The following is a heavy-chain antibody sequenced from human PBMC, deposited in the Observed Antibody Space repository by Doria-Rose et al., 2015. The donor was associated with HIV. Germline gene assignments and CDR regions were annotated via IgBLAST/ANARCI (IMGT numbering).Heavy chain of an antibody. CDR2: IFSDDDR. CDR3: ARIKSSRWYHKYYFDF. V-gene: IGHV2-26*01. J-gene: IGHJ4*02. Sequence: QITLKESGPVLVKPTETLTLTCTVSGVSLSSPGMGVSWIRQPPGKALEWLANIFSDDDRSYKSSLKSRLTISRGTSKCQVVITMTDMDAVDTATYYCARIKSSRWYHKYYFDFWGQGTLVIVSA. CDR1: GVSLSSPGMG. D-gene: IGHD6-13*01.